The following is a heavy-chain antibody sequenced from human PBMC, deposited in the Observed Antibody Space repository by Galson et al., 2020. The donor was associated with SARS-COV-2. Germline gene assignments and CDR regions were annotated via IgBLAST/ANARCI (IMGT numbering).Heavy chain of an antibody. J-gene: IGHJ4*02. CDR2: IYPDDSHT. Sequence: GESLKISCETSGYSFTNYWIGWVRQMPGTGLEWMGIIYPDDSHTLYSPSFQGQVSISVDKSINTAYVQWNSLKASDTAMYYCARHGASSGWYEGIDYWGQGTLVTVSS. CDR3: ARHGASSGWYEGIDY. D-gene: IGHD6-19*01. CDR1: GYSFTNYW. V-gene: IGHV5-51*01.